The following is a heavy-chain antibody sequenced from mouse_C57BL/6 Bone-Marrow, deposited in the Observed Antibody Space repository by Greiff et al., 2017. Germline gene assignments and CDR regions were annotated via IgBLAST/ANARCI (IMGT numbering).Heavy chain of an antibody. D-gene: IGHD1-1*01. CDR3: ARGNYYGSTFYAMDY. CDR2: IHPNSGST. J-gene: IGHJ4*01. CDR1: GYTFTSYW. Sequence: QVQLQQPGAELVKPGASVKLSCKASGYTFTSYWMHWVKQRPGQGLEWIGMIHPNSGSTNYNEKFKSKATLTVDKSSSTAYMQLISLTSEDSAVYYCARGNYYGSTFYAMDYWGQGTSVTVSS. V-gene: IGHV1-64*01.